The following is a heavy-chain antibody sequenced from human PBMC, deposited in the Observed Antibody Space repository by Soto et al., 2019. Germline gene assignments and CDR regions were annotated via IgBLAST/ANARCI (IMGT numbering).Heavy chain of an antibody. CDR1: GDSISSLY. CDR2: IYYSGST. CDR3: ARHEITMVRGVITHFGY. D-gene: IGHD3-10*01. J-gene: IGHJ4*02. V-gene: IGHV4-39*01. Sequence: SETLSLTCTVSGDSISSLYWCWIRLPPGTGLEWIGSIYYSGSTYYNPSLKSRVTISVDTSKNQFSLKLSSVTAADTAVYYCARHEITMVRGVITHFGYWGQGTLVTVSS.